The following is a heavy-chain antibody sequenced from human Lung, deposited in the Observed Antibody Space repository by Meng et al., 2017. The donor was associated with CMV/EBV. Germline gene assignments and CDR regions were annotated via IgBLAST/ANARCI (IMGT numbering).Heavy chain of an antibody. D-gene: IGHD2-2*02. CDR2: IIPIFSIA. J-gene: IGHJ6*02. Sequence: SXXVSCKASGGTFSSYAFSWVRQAPGQGLEWMGGIIPIFSIANYAQKFQGRVTITTDESTSTAYMELSSLRSEDTAVYYCARDRTGDCSSTSCYNYYYYYGMDVWGQGXTVTVSS. CDR3: ARDRTGDCSSTSCYNYYYYYGMDV. CDR1: GGTFSSYA. V-gene: IGHV1-69*05.